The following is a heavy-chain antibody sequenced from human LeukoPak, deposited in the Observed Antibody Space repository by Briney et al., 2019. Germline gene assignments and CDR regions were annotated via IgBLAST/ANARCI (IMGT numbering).Heavy chain of an antibody. J-gene: IGHJ4*02. V-gene: IGHV3-21*01. D-gene: IGHD6-19*01. CDR3: ARDGGYSSGWAHSNNMDY. CDR2: ISSSSSYI. Sequence: GGSLRLSCAGSEFTFSSYTINWVRQAPGKGLEWVSSISSSSSYIYYADSVEGRFTISRDNAKNSLYLQMDSLRAEDTALYYCARDGGYSSGWAHSNNMDYWGQGTLVTVSS. CDR1: EFTFSSYT.